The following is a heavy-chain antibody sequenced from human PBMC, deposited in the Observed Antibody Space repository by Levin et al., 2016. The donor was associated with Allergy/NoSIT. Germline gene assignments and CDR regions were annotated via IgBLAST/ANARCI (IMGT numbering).Heavy chain of an antibody. CDR1: GFTFSNHV. CDR2: ISYDGRNK. Sequence: GGSLRLSCAASGFTFSNHVMHWVRQAPGKGLEWVAFISYDGRNKDYADSVKGRITISRDNSKNTLYLQMNSLRTEDTGVYFCARQGYRNIWGQGTMVTVSS. D-gene: IGHD5-18*01. J-gene: IGHJ3*02. V-gene: IGHV3-30*04. CDR3: ARQGYRNI.